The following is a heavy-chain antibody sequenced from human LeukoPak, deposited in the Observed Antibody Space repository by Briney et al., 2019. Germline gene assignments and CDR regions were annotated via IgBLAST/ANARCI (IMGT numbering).Heavy chain of an antibody. Sequence: GESLKISCKGSGYSFTSYWIGWVRQMPGKGLEWMGIIYPGDSDTRYSPSFQGQVTISADKSISTAYLQWSSLKASDTAMYYCARVPIAAAALYYFDYWGQGTLVTVSS. CDR1: GYSFTSYW. D-gene: IGHD6-13*01. J-gene: IGHJ4*02. V-gene: IGHV5-51*01. CDR2: IYPGDSDT. CDR3: ARVPIAAAALYYFDY.